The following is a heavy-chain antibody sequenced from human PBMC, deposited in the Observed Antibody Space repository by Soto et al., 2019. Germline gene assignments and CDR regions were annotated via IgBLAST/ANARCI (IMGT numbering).Heavy chain of an antibody. Sequence: PGESLKISCKGSGYSFTSYWIGWVRQMPGKGLEWMGIIYPGDSDTRYSPSFQGQVTISADKSISTAYLQWSSLKASDTAMYYCARLTLVHESSGSHIFDYWGLRTLVTGSS. V-gene: IGHV5-51*01. J-gene: IGHJ4*02. CDR3: ARLTLVHESSGSHIFDY. D-gene: IGHD3-22*01. CDR2: IYPGDSDT. CDR1: GYSFTSYW.